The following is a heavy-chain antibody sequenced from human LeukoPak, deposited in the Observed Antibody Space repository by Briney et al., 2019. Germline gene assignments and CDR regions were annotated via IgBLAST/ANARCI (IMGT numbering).Heavy chain of an antibody. V-gene: IGHV4-39*01. CDR3: ARHQLVVFGRRGDWFDP. CDR1: GGSISSSSYY. Sequence: KTSETLSLTCTVSGGSISSSSYYWGWIRQPPGKGLEWIGSIYYSGSTYYNPSLKSRVTISVDTSKNQFSLKLSSVTAADTAVYYCARHQLVVFGRRGDWFDPWGQGTLVTVSS. J-gene: IGHJ5*02. D-gene: IGHD3-10*02. CDR2: IYYSGST.